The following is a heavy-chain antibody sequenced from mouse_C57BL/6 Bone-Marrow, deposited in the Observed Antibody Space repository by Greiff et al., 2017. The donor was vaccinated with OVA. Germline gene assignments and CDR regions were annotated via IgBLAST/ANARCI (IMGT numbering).Heavy chain of an antibody. Sequence: VQLQQSGAELVKPGASVKISCKASGYAFSSYWMNWVKQRPGTGLEWIGQIYPGDGDTNYNGKFKGKATLTADKSSSTAYMQRSSLTSEDSAVYFCAREGYYDSPWFAYWGQGTLVTVSA. CDR2: IYPGDGDT. CDR3: AREGYYDSPWFAY. CDR1: GYAFSSYW. D-gene: IGHD2-4*01. J-gene: IGHJ3*01. V-gene: IGHV1-80*01.